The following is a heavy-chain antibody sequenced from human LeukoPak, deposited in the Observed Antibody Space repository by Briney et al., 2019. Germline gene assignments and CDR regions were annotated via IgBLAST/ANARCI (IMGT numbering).Heavy chain of an antibody. J-gene: IGHJ3*02. CDR2: IYPDDSNT. Sequence: KPGESLKISCRGSGYSFSNYWIAWVRQMPGKGLEWMGIIYPDDSNTRYSPSFQGQVTISADKSITIASLQWSSLKASDTAMYCCARTNLWFGELDAFDIWGQGTLVTVSS. CDR1: GYSFSNYW. CDR3: ARTNLWFGELDAFDI. D-gene: IGHD3-10*01. V-gene: IGHV5-51*03.